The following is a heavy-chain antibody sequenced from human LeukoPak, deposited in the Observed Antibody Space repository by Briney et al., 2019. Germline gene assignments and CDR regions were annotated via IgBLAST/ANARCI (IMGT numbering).Heavy chain of an antibody. CDR1: GFTFSSYG. Sequence: RPGGSLRLSCAASGFTFSSYGMHWVRQAPGKGLEWVAFIRYDGGNKYYADSVKGRFTISRDNSKNTLYLQMNSLRAEDTAVYYCVKDTKAVVATGNWFDPWGQGTLVTVSS. CDR2: IRYDGGNK. V-gene: IGHV3-30*02. J-gene: IGHJ5*02. D-gene: IGHD6-19*01. CDR3: VKDTKAVVATGNWFDP.